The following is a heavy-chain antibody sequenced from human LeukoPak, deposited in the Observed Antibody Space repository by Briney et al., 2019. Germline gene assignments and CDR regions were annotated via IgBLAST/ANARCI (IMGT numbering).Heavy chain of an antibody. CDR2: IFPSGGEI. CDR1: GFTFSTFA. J-gene: IGHJ4*02. Sequence: GGSLRLSCAAFGFTFSTFAMIWVRQPPGKGLEWVSSIFPSGGEIHYADSVRGRFTISRDNSKSTLSLQMNSLRAGDTAIYYCATYRQVLLPFESWGQGTLVTVSS. V-gene: IGHV3-23*01. CDR3: ATYRQVLLPFES. D-gene: IGHD2-8*02.